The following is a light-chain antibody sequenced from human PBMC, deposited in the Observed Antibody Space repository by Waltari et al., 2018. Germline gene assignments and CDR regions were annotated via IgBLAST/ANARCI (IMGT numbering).Light chain of an antibody. CDR3: SSYAGSNNV. CDR2: DVS. Sequence: QSALTQPPSASGSPGQSVTISCTGTSSDVGAYNFVSWYQQHPGKAPKLMIYDVSKRPSGVPDRCSGSKSGTTASLTVSGLQAGDEADYYCSSYAGSNNVFGTGTKVTVL. V-gene: IGLV2-8*01. CDR1: SSDVGAYNF. J-gene: IGLJ1*01.